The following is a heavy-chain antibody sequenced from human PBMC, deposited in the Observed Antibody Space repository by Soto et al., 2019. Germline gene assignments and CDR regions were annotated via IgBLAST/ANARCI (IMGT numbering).Heavy chain of an antibody. CDR2: INGFSSNT. Sequence: QVHLVQSGAEVRKPGASVKVSCKASGYTFTSYGISWVRQAPGQGLEWMGWINGFSSNTHYAENLQGTVTMTTDTVTSTAYMELRSLRSDDTAMYYCARASIRGVTSSPWGQGTLVTVSS. J-gene: IGHJ5*02. D-gene: IGHD3-10*01. V-gene: IGHV1-18*04. CDR3: ARASIRGVTSSP. CDR1: GYTFTSYG.